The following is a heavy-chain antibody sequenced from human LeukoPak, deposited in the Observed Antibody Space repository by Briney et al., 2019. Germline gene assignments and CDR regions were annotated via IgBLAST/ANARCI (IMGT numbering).Heavy chain of an antibody. CDR2: ISGSGGST. D-gene: IGHD3-16*02. V-gene: IGHV3-23*01. CDR1: GFTFSSYA. Sequence: GGSLRLSCAASGFTFSSYAMSWVRQAPGKGLEWVSAISGSGGSTYYADSVKGRFTISRDNSKNTLYLQMNSLRAEDTAVYHCAIHASNYDYVWGSYRELNYFDYWGQGTLVTVSS. CDR3: AIHASNYDYVWGSYRELNYFDY. J-gene: IGHJ4*02.